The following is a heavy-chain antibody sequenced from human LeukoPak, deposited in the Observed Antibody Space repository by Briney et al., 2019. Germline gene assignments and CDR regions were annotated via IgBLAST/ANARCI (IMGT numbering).Heavy chain of an antibody. Sequence: SETLSLTCIVSGGSISTYYWSWIRQPPGKGLEWIGYIYYSGSTNYNPSLKSRVTISVDTSKNQFSLKLSSVTAADTAVYYCARHKLVGYSSAWYFDNWGQGTLVTVSS. CDR2: IYYSGST. D-gene: IGHD6-19*01. J-gene: IGHJ4*02. CDR3: ARHKLVGYSSAWYFDN. CDR1: GGSISTYY. V-gene: IGHV4-59*08.